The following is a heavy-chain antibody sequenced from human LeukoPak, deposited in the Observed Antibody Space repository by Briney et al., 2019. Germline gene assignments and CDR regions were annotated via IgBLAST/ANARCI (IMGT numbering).Heavy chain of an antibody. V-gene: IGHV4-59*01. D-gene: IGHD3-10*01. CDR1: GGSISPYY. J-gene: IGHJ5*02. CDR3: ARGGGSGRGNWFDP. CDR2: VYYSGST. Sequence: KPSETLSLTCTVSGGSISPYYWSWIRQPPGKGLEWIGYVYYSGSTNYNPSLKSRVTILVDTSKSQFSLKLTSVTAADTAVYYCARGGGSGRGNWFDPWGQGSLVIVSS.